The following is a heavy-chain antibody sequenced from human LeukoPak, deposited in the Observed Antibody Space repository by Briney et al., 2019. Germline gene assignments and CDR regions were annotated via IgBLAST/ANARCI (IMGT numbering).Heavy chain of an antibody. D-gene: IGHD6-13*01. CDR3: AKETYSSSFFDY. CDR2: ISGSGGST. V-gene: IGHV3-23*01. CDR1: GFTFSSYA. Sequence: GGSLRLSCAASGFTFSSYAMSWVRQAPGKGLEWVSAISGSGGSTYYADSVKGRFTISRDNSKNTLYLQVNSLGAEDTAVYYCAKETYSSSFFDYWGQGALVTVSS. J-gene: IGHJ4*02.